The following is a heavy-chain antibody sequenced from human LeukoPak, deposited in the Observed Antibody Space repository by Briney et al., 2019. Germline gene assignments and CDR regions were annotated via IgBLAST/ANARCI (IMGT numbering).Heavy chain of an antibody. V-gene: IGHV3-30*02. CDR1: GLTFSSYG. J-gene: IGHJ4*02. CDR2: IRYDGSNK. D-gene: IGHD3-22*01. CDR3: AKGGGYLLEPLYYFDY. Sequence: GGSLRLSCAASGLTFSSYGMHWVREAPGKGLEWVAFIRYDGSNKYYADSVKGRVTISRDNSKNTLYLQMNSLRAEDTAVYYCAKGGGYLLEPLYYFDYWGQGTLVTVSS.